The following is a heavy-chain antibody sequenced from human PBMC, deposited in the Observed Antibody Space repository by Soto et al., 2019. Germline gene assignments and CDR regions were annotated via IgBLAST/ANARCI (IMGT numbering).Heavy chain of an antibody. CDR3: ARTRGSSWYGGFDY. Sequence: EASVKVSCKASGYTITIHAMIWVRQATGQGLEWMGWISAYNGNTNYAQNLRGRVTMTTDTSASTAYMELSSLRSEDTAVYYCARTRGSSWYGGFDYWGQGTLVTVSS. J-gene: IGHJ4*02. CDR2: ISAYNGNT. V-gene: IGHV1-18*01. D-gene: IGHD6-13*01. CDR1: GYTITIHA.